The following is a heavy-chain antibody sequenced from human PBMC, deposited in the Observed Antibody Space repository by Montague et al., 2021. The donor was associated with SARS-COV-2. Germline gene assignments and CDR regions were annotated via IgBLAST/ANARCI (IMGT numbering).Heavy chain of an antibody. CDR2: FYSVGST. Sequence: SETLSLTCTVSGASVGSSDWGCIRQSPGKGLEWIVYFYSVGSTDYNPSLKSRATISIYTSKNQFSLKVRSVTAADNAVYYCARETMTADALDIWGQGTMVTVSS. D-gene: IGHD1-14*01. CDR1: GASVGSSD. J-gene: IGHJ3*02. V-gene: IGHV4-59*02. CDR3: ARETMTADALDI.